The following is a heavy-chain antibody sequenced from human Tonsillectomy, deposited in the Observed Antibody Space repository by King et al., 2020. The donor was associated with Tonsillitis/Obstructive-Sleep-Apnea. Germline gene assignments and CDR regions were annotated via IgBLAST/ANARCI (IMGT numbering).Heavy chain of an antibody. V-gene: IGHV4-59*08. CDR1: GGSISSYY. CDR3: VRHYYDSSVYYYTSSYFDL. J-gene: IGHJ2*01. CDR2: IYYSGST. Sequence: VQLQESGPGLVKPSETLSLTCTVSGGSISSYYWSWIRPPPGKGLEWSGYIYYSGSTNYNPSLKSRVTISVDTSKNQFFLKLSSVTAADTAVYYCVRHYYDSSVYYYTSSYFDLWGRGTLVSVSS. D-gene: IGHD3-22*01.